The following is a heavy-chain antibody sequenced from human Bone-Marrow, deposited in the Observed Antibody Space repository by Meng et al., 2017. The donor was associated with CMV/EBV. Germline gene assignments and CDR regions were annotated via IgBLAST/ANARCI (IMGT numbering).Heavy chain of an antibody. J-gene: IGHJ4*02. CDR3: ARVSSSSWYEETGLHEGMYFDY. D-gene: IGHD6-13*01. Sequence: SETLSLTCTVSGYSISSGYYWGWIRQPPGKGLEWIGSIYHSGSTYYNPSLKSRVAISVDTSKNQFSLKLSSVTAADTAVYYCARVSSSSWYEETGLHEGMYFDYWGQGTLVTVYS. CDR1: GYSISSGYY. V-gene: IGHV4-38-2*02. CDR2: IYHSGST.